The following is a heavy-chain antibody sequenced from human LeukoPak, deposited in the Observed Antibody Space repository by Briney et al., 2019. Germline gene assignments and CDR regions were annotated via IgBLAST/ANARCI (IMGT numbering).Heavy chain of an antibody. J-gene: IGHJ4*02. CDR2: IYYSGST. CDR1: GGSISSYY. CDR3: ARHRDCSGGSCYIDY. V-gene: IGHV4-59*08. Sequence: SETLPLTCTVSGGSISSYYWSWIRQPPGKGLEWIGYIYYSGSTNYNPSLKSRVTISVDTSKNQFSLKLSSVTAADTAVYYCARHRDCSGGSCYIDYWGQGTLVTVSS. D-gene: IGHD2-15*01.